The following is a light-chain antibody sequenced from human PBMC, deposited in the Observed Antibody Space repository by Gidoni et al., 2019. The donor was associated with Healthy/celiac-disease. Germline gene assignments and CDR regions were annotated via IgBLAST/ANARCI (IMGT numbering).Light chain of an antibody. J-gene: IGLJ2*01. CDR2: GNN. CDR3: QSYDNSLSGPVV. Sequence: PGQRVTISCTGSSSNIGAGYDVHWCQQLPGTSPKLLIYGNNNRPSGVPDRFSVSKSGTSASLAITGLQAEDEAAYFCQSYDNSLSGPVVFGGGTELTVL. V-gene: IGLV1-40*01. CDR1: SSNIGAGYD.